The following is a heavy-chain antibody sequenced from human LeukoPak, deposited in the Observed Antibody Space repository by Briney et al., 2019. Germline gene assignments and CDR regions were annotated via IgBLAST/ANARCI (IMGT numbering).Heavy chain of an antibody. V-gene: IGHV1-2*02. CDR1: GFTFTDYY. Sequence: ASVKVSCKSSGFTFTDYYIHWVRQAPGQGLEWMGYFGPHSSATSSPQEFQGRVTMTRDTSMSTAYMELTRLTSDDTAVYYCAREGNGLLSKDFDYWGQGTLVTVSS. CDR3: AREGNGLLSKDFDY. D-gene: IGHD2/OR15-2a*01. CDR2: FGPHSSAT. J-gene: IGHJ4*02.